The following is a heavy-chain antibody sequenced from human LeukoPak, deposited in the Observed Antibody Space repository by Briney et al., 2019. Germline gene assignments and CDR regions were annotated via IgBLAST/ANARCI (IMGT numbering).Heavy chain of an antibody. CDR1: GGSISSSY. D-gene: IGHD3-10*01. V-gene: IGHV4-4*07. J-gene: IGHJ5*02. CDR2: IYTSGST. Sequence: SETLSLTCTVSGGSISSSYWSWVRQPAGKGLEYIGRIYTSGSTNYNPSLKSRVTISVDRSKNQFSLRLTSVTAADTAVYYCARAGPWQIDPWGQGTLVTVSS. CDR3: ARAGPWQIDP.